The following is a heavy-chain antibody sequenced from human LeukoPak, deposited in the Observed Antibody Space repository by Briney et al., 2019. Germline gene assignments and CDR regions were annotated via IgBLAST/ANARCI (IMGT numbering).Heavy chain of an antibody. CDR1: GFTLSSYE. CDR2: ISSSDNSI. V-gene: IGHV3-48*03. Sequence: GGSLRLSCAASGFTLSSYEMNWVRQAPGKGLEWVSYISSSDNSIYYADSVKGRFTISRDNAKNSLYLQMNSLRAEDTAVYYCARDHYDILTDYYNRPDYFDYWGQGTLVTVSS. J-gene: IGHJ4*02. D-gene: IGHD3-9*01. CDR3: ARDHYDILTDYYNRPDYFDY.